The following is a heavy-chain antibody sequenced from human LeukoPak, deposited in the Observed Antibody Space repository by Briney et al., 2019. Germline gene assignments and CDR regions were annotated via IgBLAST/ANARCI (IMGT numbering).Heavy chain of an antibody. J-gene: IGHJ5*02. V-gene: IGHV4-59*08. D-gene: IGHD6-19*01. CDR1: DGSISNYY. Sequence: SETLSLTCSVFDGSISNYYWSWIRQPPGKGLEWIGYAYYSGSTTYNPSLESRVTMSVDTSKNQFSLKLTAVTAADTAVYYCARNSAVATSRSWFDPWGQGTLVTVSP. CDR2: AYYSGST. CDR3: ARNSAVATSRSWFDP.